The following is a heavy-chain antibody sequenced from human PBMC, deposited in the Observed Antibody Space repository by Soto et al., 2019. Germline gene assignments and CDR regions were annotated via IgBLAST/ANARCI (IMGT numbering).Heavy chain of an antibody. D-gene: IGHD4-4*01. Sequence: GGSLRLSCAASGFTFSSYAMSWVRQAPGKGLEWVSAISGSGGSTYYADSVKGRFTISRDNSKNTQYLQMNSLRAEDTAVYYCAKDHATTVTTVHYYYYMDVWGKGTTVTVSS. CDR3: AKDHATTVTTVHYYYYMDV. CDR2: ISGSGGST. V-gene: IGHV3-23*01. CDR1: GFTFSSYA. J-gene: IGHJ6*03.